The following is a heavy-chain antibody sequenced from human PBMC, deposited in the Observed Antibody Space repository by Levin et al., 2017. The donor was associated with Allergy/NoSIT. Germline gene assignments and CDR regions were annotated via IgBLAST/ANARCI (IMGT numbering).Heavy chain of an antibody. CDR3: ARVILRADCSGGSCYEAWFDP. V-gene: IGHV4-34*01. Sequence: PSETLSLTCAVYGGSFSGYYWSWIRQPPGKGLEWIGEINHSGSTNYNPSLKSRVTISVDTSKNQFSLKLSSVTAADTAVYYCARVILRADCSGGSCYEAWFDPWGQGTLVTVSS. CDR2: INHSGST. D-gene: IGHD2-15*01. J-gene: IGHJ5*02. CDR1: GGSFSGYY.